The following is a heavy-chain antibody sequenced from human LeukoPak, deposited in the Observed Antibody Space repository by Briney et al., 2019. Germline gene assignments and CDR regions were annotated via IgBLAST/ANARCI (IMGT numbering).Heavy chain of an antibody. CDR2: VSYDGSNK. Sequence: LSGGSLRLSCAASGFPFSSYGMHWVRQTPGKGLGWVAVVSYDGSNKFYADSVKGRFTISRDNSKNTLYLQMNSLRAEDTAVYYCAREAYDYVWGSYPSDYWGQGTLVTVSS. CDR1: GFPFSSYG. V-gene: IGHV3-30*03. D-gene: IGHD3-16*01. J-gene: IGHJ4*02. CDR3: AREAYDYVWGSYPSDY.